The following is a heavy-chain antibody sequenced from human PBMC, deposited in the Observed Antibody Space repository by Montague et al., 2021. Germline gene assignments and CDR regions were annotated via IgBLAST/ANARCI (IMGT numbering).Heavy chain of an antibody. D-gene: IGHD7-27*01. V-gene: IGHV4-59*02. J-gene: IGHJ4*01. Sequence: SETLSLTCSVSGGSVNGHDWSWIRQPPGKGLEWIGYMRSSGSPNYNPSFKSRLAISIDTSRNQFSLELSFVTAADTAIYFCGRDYWGSIDYWGHGILVTVSS. CDR3: GRDYWGSIDY. CDR1: GGSVNGHD. CDR2: MRSSGSP.